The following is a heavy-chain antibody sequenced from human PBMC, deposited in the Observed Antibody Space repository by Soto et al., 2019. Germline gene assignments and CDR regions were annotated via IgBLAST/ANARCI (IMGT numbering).Heavy chain of an antibody. Sequence: GASVEVCCKASGYTLASCGSSWVRQATGQGLEWMGWISAYNGNTNYAQKLQGRVTMTTDTSTSTAYMELRSLRSDDTAVYYCARDLGYCSSTSCYGYFDYWGQGTLVTVSS. CDR3: ARDLGYCSSTSCYGYFDY. J-gene: IGHJ4*02. D-gene: IGHD2-2*01. CDR1: GYTLASCG. CDR2: ISAYNGNT. V-gene: IGHV1-18*01.